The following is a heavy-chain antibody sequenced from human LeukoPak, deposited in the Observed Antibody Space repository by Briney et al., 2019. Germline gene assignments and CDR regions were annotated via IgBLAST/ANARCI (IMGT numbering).Heavy chain of an antibody. D-gene: IGHD4-11*01. V-gene: IGHV4-34*01. CDR1: GGSFSGHY. CDR3: ARARETETIDY. J-gene: IGHJ4*02. CDR2: MNHSGST. Sequence: SETLSLTCAVYGGSFSGHYWSWIRQTPGKGLEWIGEMNHSGSTNYNPSVKSRVTISVDTSKNQFSLKMTSVTAADTAVYYCARARETETIDYWGQGTPVTVSS.